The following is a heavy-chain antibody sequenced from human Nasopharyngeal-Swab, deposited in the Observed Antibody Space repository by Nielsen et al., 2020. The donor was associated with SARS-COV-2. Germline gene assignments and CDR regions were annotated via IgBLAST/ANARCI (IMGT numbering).Heavy chain of an antibody. CDR3: ARDGSSGGATSAFDI. Sequence: ALVKVSCKASGYTFTGYYMHWVRQAPGQGLEWMGRINPNSGSTSYAQKFQGRVTMTRDTSTSTVYMELSSLRSEDTAVYYCARDGSSGGATSAFDIWGQGTMVTVSS. D-gene: IGHD1-26*01. V-gene: IGHV1-46*01. CDR2: INPNSGST. J-gene: IGHJ3*02. CDR1: GYTFTGYY.